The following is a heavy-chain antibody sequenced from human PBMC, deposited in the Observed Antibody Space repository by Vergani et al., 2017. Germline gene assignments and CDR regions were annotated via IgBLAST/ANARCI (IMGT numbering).Heavy chain of an antibody. CDR3: ARDVPGSSSAAYYYYYYMDV. CDR2: IYYSGST. J-gene: IGHJ6*03. D-gene: IGHD6-6*01. V-gene: IGHV4-39*07. Sequence: QLQLQESGPGLVKPSETLSLTCTVSGGSISSSSYYWGWIRQPPGKGLEWIGSIYYSGSTYYNPSLKSRVTISVDTSKNQFSLKLSSVTAAATAVYYCARDVPGSSSAAYYYYYYMDVWGKGTTVTVSS. CDR1: GGSISSSSYY.